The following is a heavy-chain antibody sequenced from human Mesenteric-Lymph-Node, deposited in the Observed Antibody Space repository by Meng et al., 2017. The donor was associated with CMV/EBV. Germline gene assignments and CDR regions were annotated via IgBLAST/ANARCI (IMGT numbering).Heavy chain of an antibody. Sequence: TCAVSGGSISSGNWWSWVRQPPGKGLEWIGEIYHSVSTNYNPSLKSRVTISVDKSKNQFSLKLSSVTAADTAVYYCTRERGGSYEADYWGQGTLVTVSS. CDR2: IYHSVST. CDR3: TRERGGSYEADY. V-gene: IGHV4-4*02. CDR1: GGSISSGNW. J-gene: IGHJ4*02. D-gene: IGHD1-26*01.